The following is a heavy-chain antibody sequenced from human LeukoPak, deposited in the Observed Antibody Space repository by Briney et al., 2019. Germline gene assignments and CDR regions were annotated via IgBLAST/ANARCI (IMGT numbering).Heavy chain of an antibody. D-gene: IGHD6-13*01. J-gene: IGHJ4*02. CDR1: GYSFTCYW. CDR3: ARRDPAAGFFDY. Sequence: GESLNISCKCCGYSFTCYWIGWVRALAGKRLERVWIIYPGDSDTRYSPSFQGQVPISADKSISTAYLQWSSLKTSDTAMYYWARRDPAAGFFDYWGQGTLVTVSS. V-gene: IGHV5-51*01. CDR2: IYPGDSDT.